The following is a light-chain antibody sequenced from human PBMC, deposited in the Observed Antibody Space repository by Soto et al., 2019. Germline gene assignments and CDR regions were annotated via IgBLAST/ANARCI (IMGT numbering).Light chain of an antibody. CDR1: QSVSSSSY. V-gene: IGKV3-20*01. CDR2: GAS. Sequence: EIVLTQSPGTLSLYPGERATLSCRASQSVSSSSYLAWYQQKPGQAPRLLIYGASSRATGIPDRFSGSGSATDFTLTISRLEPEDFAGYYCRQYGSSPSYTFGQGTKLEIK. CDR3: RQYGSSPSYT. J-gene: IGKJ2*01.